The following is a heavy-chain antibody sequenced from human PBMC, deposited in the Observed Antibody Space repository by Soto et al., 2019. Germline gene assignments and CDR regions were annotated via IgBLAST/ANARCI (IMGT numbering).Heavy chain of an antibody. Sequence: QVQLVQSGGGVVQPGRSLRLSCAASGFTFSSYGMHWVRQAPGKGLEWVAVISYDGSNKYYADSGKGRFTISRDNSKNTLYLQMNSLRAEDTAVYYCAKDTSGSSSQPYYYGMDVWGQGTTVTVSS. J-gene: IGHJ6*02. CDR1: GFTFSSYG. V-gene: IGHV3-30*18. CDR3: AKDTSGSSSQPYYYGMDV. CDR2: ISYDGSNK. D-gene: IGHD6-6*01.